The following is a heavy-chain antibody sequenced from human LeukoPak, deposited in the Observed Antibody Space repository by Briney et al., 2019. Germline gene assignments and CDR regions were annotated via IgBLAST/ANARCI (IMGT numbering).Heavy chain of an antibody. J-gene: IGHJ4*02. D-gene: IGHD5-12*01. CDR3: AGGLSGYDY. CDR2: ISSSSSYI. CDR1: GFTFSSYE. V-gene: IGHV3-21*01. Sequence: GGSLRLSCAASGFTFSSYEMNWVRQAPGKGLEWVSSISSSSSYIYYADSVKGRFTISRDNAKNSLYLQMNSLRAEDTAVYYCAGGLSGYDYWGQGTLVTVSS.